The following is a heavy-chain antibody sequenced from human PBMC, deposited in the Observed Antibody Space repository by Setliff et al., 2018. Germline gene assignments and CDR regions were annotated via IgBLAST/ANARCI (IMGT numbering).Heavy chain of an antibody. CDR2: ISGHNGKT. D-gene: IGHD1-7*01. V-gene: IGHV1-18*01. J-gene: IGHJ5*02. CDR1: GYTFTYFG. Sequence: ASVKVSCKASGYTFTYFGVSWLRLAPGQGLEWMGWISGHNGKTIIEPKFQGRVALTTDTGSGTAYMELRNLRSDDTALYYCARDQFRNSGGLYSWGQGTLVTVSS. CDR3: ARDQFRNSGGLYS.